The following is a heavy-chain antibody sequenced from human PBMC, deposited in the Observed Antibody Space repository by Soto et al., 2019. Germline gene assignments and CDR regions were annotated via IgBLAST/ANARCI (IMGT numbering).Heavy chain of an antibody. D-gene: IGHD3-10*01. J-gene: IGHJ5*02. CDR3: ARGVGSGSYYNQYNWFDP. CDR1: GYTFTNYG. Sequence: VQLVQSGGEVKKPGASVKVSCKASGYTFTNYGISWVRQAPGQGLEWMGWINVYNGNTKYAQKVQGRVTMTTDTSTSTAYMELRSLRSHDTAVYYCARGVGSGSYYNQYNWFDPWGQGTLVTVSS. V-gene: IGHV1-18*01. CDR2: INVYNGNT.